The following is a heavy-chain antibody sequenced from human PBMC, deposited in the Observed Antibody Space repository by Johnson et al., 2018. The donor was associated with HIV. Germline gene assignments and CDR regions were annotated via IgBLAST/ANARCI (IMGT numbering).Heavy chain of an antibody. D-gene: IGHD3-9*01. V-gene: IGHV3-30*03. CDR3: ARERFSDILTGYHAFDV. Sequence: SGFGLHWVRQAPGKGLEWVACISYDGGNKYYADSVRGRISISRDNSKKTLYLQMNSLRAEDTAVYYCARERFSDILTGYHAFDVWGRGTMVTVSS. J-gene: IGHJ3*01. CDR1: SGFG. CDR2: ISYDGGNK.